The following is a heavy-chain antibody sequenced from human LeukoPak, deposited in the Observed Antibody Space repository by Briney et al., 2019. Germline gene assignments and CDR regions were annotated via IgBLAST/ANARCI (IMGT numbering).Heavy chain of an antibody. CDR2: ITYSGGST. Sequence: GGTLRLSCAASGFTFSSSGMSWVRQAPGKGLEWVSSITYSGGSTYYADSVKGRFTISRDNSKNTLYLQMNSLRAEDTAVYYCAELGITMIGGVWGKGTTVTISS. J-gene: IGHJ6*04. D-gene: IGHD3-10*02. CDR3: AELGITMIGGV. CDR1: GFTFSSSG. V-gene: IGHV3-23*01.